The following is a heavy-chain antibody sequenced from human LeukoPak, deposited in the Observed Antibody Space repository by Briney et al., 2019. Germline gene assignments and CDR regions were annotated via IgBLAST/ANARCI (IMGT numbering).Heavy chain of an antibody. J-gene: IGHJ4*02. CDR2: ISGSGGST. CDR1: GFTFSSYA. D-gene: IGHD6-19*01. V-gene: IGHV3-23*01. Sequence: GGSLRLSCVASGFTFSSYAMSWVRQAPGKGLEWVSGISGSGGSTYYADSVKGRFTISRDNSKNTLFLQMNSLRAEDTAVYYCAKEAYSSGWYPYFDYWGQGTLVTVSS. CDR3: AKEAYSSGWYPYFDY.